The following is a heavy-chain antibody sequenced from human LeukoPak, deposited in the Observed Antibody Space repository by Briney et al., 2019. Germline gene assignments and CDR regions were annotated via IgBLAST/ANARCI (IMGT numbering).Heavy chain of an antibody. CDR3: ARSYSSSYLPYDY. D-gene: IGHD6-13*01. CDR1: GGSISSYY. J-gene: IGHJ4*02. Sequence: SSETLSLTCTVSGGSISSYYWSWIRQPPGKGLEWIGYIYYSGSTNYNPSLKSRVTISVDTCKNQFSLKLSSVTAADTAVYYCARSYSSSYLPYDYWGQGTLVTVSS. CDR2: IYYSGST. V-gene: IGHV4-59*01.